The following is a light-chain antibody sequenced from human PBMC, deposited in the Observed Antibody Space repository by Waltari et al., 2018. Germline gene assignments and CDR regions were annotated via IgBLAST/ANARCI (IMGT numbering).Light chain of an antibody. Sequence: EIVMTQTPLSLSVTPGEPASISCRSSQSLLSSDDGYTYLDWILQKPGQSPQLLIYTLAYRASGVPDRFSGTGSGSNFSLEISRVEAEDVGIYYCMQRLEFPYTFGQGTRLDMK. CDR2: TLA. J-gene: IGKJ2*01. CDR3: MQRLEFPYT. V-gene: IGKV2-40*01. CDR1: QSLLSSDDGYTY.